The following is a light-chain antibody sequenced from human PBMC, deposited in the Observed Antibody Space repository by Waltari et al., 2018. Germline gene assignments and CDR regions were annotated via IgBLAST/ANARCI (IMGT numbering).Light chain of an antibody. CDR2: EVS. J-gene: IGLJ2*01. Sequence: QSALTQPASVSGSPGQSLTISCPGTSSDVGGYNYVSWFQQHPGKAPKVMIYEVSRRPSGVSDRFSGSKSGNTASLTISGLQAEDEADYYCVSYTRNNTSIFGGGTKLTVL. CDR1: SSDVGGYNY. CDR3: VSYTRNNTSI. V-gene: IGLV2-14*01.